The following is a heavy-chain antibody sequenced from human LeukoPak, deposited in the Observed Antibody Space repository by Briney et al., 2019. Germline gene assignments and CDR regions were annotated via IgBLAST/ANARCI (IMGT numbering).Heavy chain of an antibody. CDR1: GGSISSSSYY. Sequence: SETLSLTCTVSGGSISSSSYYWGWIRQPPGKGLEWIGSIYYSGSTYYNPSLKSRVTISVDTSKNQFSLKLSSVTAADTAVYYCARDSGSMVRGDTNWFDPWGQGTLVTVSS. V-gene: IGHV4-39*07. CDR3: ARDSGSMVRGDTNWFDP. CDR2: IYYSGST. D-gene: IGHD3-10*01. J-gene: IGHJ5*02.